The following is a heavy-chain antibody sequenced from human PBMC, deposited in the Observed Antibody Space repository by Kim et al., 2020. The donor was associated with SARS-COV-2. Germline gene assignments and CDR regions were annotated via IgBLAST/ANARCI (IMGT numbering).Heavy chain of an antibody. Sequence: SETLSLTCAVYGGSFSGYYWSWIRQPPGKGLEWIGEINHSGSTNYNPSLKSRVTISVDTSKNQFSLKLSSVTAADTAVYYCARKSKKATYYYDSSGYDFDYWGQGTLVTVSS. D-gene: IGHD3-22*01. CDR1: GGSFSGYY. J-gene: IGHJ4*02. V-gene: IGHV4-34*01. CDR3: ARKSKKATYYYDSSGYDFDY. CDR2: INHSGST.